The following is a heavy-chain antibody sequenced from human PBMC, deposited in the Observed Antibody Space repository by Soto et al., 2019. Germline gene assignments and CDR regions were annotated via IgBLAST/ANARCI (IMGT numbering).Heavy chain of an antibody. CDR2: IIPILGIA. V-gene: IGHV1-69*02. Sequence: GASLKVSCKASGGTFSSYTISWVRQAPGQGLEWMGRIIPILGIANYAQKFQGRVTITADKSTSTAYMELSSLRSEDTAVYYCARNWCSGGSCLWFDPWGQGTLVTVSS. CDR3: ARNWCSGGSCLWFDP. CDR1: GGTFSSYT. J-gene: IGHJ5*02. D-gene: IGHD2-15*01.